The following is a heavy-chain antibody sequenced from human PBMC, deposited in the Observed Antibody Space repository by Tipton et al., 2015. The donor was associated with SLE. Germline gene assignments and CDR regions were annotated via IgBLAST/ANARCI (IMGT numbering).Heavy chain of an antibody. J-gene: IGHJ2*01. CDR2: IWYDGSNK. V-gene: IGHV3-33*01. CDR1: GFTFSSYG. Sequence: SLRLSCAASGFTFSSYGMHWVRQAPGKGLEWVAVIWYDGSNKYYADSVKGRFTISRDNSKNTLYLQMNSLRAEDTAVYYCARGGYGWIAAAKDWYFDLWGRGTLVTVSS. D-gene: IGHD6-13*01. CDR3: ARGGYGWIAAAKDWYFDL.